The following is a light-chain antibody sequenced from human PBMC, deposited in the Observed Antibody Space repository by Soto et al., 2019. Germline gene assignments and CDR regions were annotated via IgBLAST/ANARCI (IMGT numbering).Light chain of an antibody. CDR1: QSVSSY. CDR2: DAF. V-gene: IGKV3-11*01. CDR3: QQRSDWPIT. J-gene: IGKJ5*01. Sequence: EIVLTQSPATLSLSPGERATLSCRATQSVSSYLAWYQQKPGQAPRLLIYDAFNRATGISARFSGSGSGTDFTLTISSLEPEDFAVYYCQQRSDWPITLGQGRRLEIK.